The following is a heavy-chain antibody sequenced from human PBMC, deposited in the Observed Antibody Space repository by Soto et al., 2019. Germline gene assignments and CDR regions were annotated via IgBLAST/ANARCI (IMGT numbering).Heavy chain of an antibody. J-gene: IGHJ4*02. V-gene: IGHV1-18*04. Sequence: QVLLVQSGTEVKKPGASVKVSCKSSGYALKSFGITWVRQAPGQGLEWMGWISFYNGNTKYVRSLQGRVIMTTDTSTGTAYMELRSLSTDDTAVYYCARVLWNDVGRFDYWGQGTPVTVSS. D-gene: IGHD1-1*01. CDR2: ISFYNGNT. CDR1: GYALKSFG. CDR3: ARVLWNDVGRFDY.